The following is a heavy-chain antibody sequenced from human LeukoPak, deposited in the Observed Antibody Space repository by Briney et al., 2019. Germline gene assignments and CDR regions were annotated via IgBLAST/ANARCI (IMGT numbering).Heavy chain of an antibody. V-gene: IGHV4-4*07. CDR3: EKYDSGSLVL. Sequence: SETLSLTCIVSGGSIKNYFWSWIRQPAGKGLEWIGRIYTTTGITDYKPSLRSRVSISADMSKNHFSLKLSSVTSADTAPYYCEKYDSGSLVLWGEGAPVTVSS. D-gene: IGHD3-10*01. J-gene: IGHJ4*02. CDR1: GGSIKNYF. CDR2: IYTTTGIT.